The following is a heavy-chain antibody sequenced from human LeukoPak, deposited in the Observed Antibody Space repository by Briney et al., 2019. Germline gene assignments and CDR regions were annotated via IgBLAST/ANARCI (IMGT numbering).Heavy chain of an antibody. V-gene: IGHV3-23*01. Sequence: GASLRLSCAASGFTFSNYGMSWVRQAPGRGLEWVSAISSTGGTTFYADSVKGRFTISRDNSKNTLYLQLNSLRAEDTAVYYCAYRRLRNPSDYWGQGTLVTVSS. CDR3: AYRRLRNPSDY. D-gene: IGHD6-25*01. J-gene: IGHJ4*02. CDR2: ISSTGGTT. CDR1: GFTFSNYG.